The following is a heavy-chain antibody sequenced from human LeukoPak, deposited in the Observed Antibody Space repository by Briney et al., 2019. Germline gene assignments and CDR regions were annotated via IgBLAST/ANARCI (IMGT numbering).Heavy chain of an antibody. CDR2: IYYSGST. CDR1: GGSFSTYY. V-gene: IGHV4-59*01. Sequence: SETLSLTCTVSGGSFSTYYWSWIRQPPGKGLEWTGYIYYSGSTDYNPSLKSRVTMSLDTSKNQFSLKLSSVAAADTAVYYCVRAVISFGAAVAKGFDCWGQGTLVTVSS. J-gene: IGHJ4*02. CDR3: VRAVISFGAAVAKGFDC. D-gene: IGHD3-16*01.